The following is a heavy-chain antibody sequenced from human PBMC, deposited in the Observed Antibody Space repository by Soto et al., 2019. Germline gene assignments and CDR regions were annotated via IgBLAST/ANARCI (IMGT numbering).Heavy chain of an antibody. CDR3: ASSYGSGYRAFDY. D-gene: IGHD3-10*01. J-gene: IGHJ4*02. Sequence: QVQLVQSGAEVKRPGSSGRVSCRASAETSTSYPITWFRQALELGLEWMGRVNPIVSMSNYAQKFQGRVTMTADKSTSTAYMELSSLRSEDTAIYYCASSYGSGYRAFDYWGQGALVTVSS. V-gene: IGHV1-69*02. CDR1: AETSTSYP. CDR2: VNPIVSMS.